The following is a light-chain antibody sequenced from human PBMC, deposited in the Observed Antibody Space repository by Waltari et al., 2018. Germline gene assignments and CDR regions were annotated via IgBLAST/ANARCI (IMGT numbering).Light chain of an antibody. J-gene: IGKJ1*01. CDR2: WAS. CDR1: QSISSY. CDR3: QQYYSTPWT. Sequence: DIQMTQSPSSLSASVGDRVTITCRASQSISSYLYWYQQKPGQPPKLLIYWASTRESGVPDRFSGSGSGTDFTLTISSLQAEDVAVYYCQQYYSTPWTFGQGTKVEIK. V-gene: IGKV4-1*01.